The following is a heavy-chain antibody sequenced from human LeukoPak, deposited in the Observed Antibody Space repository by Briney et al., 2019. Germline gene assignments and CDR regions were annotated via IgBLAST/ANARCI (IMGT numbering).Heavy chain of an antibody. Sequence: GGSLRLSCAASGFTFSDYRIIWVRQAPGKGMGWVSSISGSSSYIYYADSVKGRLTIYRDNAKKSAFLQMNSLRAEDTAVYYCARDQAYDSTSQNWFDPSGQGALVTVSP. CDR2: ISGSSSYI. D-gene: IGHD6-13*01. CDR1: GFTFSDYR. J-gene: IGHJ5*02. V-gene: IGHV3-21*01. CDR3: ARDQAYDSTSQNWFDP.